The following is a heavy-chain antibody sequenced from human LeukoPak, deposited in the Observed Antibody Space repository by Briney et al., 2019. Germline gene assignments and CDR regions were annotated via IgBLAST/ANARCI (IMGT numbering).Heavy chain of an antibody. CDR3: AGSAPSYYVAFGF. J-gene: IGHJ4*02. Sequence: SETLSLTCTVSGVPISSYCWSWLRQPPGKGLEWIAYICNSGSTNYNPSLKSRVTISADTSKNQFSLRLSSVTAEDTAVYFCAGSAPSYYVAFGFWGQGTLVTVSS. CDR1: GVPISSYC. V-gene: IGHV4-59*08. D-gene: IGHD3-22*01. CDR2: ICNSGST.